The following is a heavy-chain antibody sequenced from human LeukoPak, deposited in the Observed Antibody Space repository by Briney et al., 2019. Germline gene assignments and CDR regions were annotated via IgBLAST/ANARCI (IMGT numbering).Heavy chain of an antibody. D-gene: IGHD4-17*01. CDR1: GFTFNNHA. V-gene: IGHV3-23*01. Sequence: GGSLRLSCIASGFTFNNHAMTWVRQAPGKGLEWVSTISGGGYTTYYADSVKGRFTISRDNSKDTLYLQINILRVEDTAIYFCAKAANDYGAYFFDYWARESWSPSP. CDR2: ISGGGYTT. J-gene: IGHJ4*02. CDR3: AKAANDYGAYFFDY.